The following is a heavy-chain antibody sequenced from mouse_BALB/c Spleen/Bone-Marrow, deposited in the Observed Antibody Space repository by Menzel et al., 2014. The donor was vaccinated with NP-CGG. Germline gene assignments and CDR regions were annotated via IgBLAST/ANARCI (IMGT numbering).Heavy chain of an antibody. V-gene: IGHV1-14*01. D-gene: IGHD2-14*01. CDR2: INPYNDYT. Sequence: EVKLMESGPELVKPGASVKMSCKAPGYTFTSYIIHWVKQKPGQGLDWIGYINPYNDYTKYNEKFKGKATLTSDRSSSTAYMELSSLTSEDSAVYYCARLGPYYRYDVAYWGQGTLVTVSA. CDR3: ARLGPYYRYDVAY. CDR1: GYTFTSYI. J-gene: IGHJ3*01.